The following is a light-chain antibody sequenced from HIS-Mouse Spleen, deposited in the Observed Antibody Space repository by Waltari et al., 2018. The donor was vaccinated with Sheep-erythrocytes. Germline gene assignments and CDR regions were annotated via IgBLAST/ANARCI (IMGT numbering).Light chain of an antibody. CDR3: CSYAGSYTWV. J-gene: IGLJ3*02. CDR2: DVS. V-gene: IGLV2-11*01. Sequence: QSALIQPRSVSGSPGQSVTIPCTGTSSAVGGYNYVPWYQQHPGKAPKLMIYDVSKRPSGVPDRFSGSKSGNTASLTISGLQAEDEADYYCCSYAGSYTWVFGGGTKLTVL. CDR1: SSAVGGYNY.